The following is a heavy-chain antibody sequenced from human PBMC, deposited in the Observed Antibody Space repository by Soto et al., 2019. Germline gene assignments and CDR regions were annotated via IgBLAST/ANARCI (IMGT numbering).Heavy chain of an antibody. Sequence: EVQLVESGGGLVQPGGSLRLSCAVSGFTFSTYWMSWVRQAPGKGLEWVANIKQDGSEQYYVDSVKGRFTISRDNAKNALYLLMNSLGAEDTAVYYCARGMVYDTADIIRYYYYGMDVWGQGTTVTVS. CDR3: ARGMVYDTADIIRYYYYGMDV. V-gene: IGHV3-7*01. J-gene: IGHJ6*02. D-gene: IGHD2-8*01. CDR2: IKQDGSEQ. CDR1: GFTFSTYW.